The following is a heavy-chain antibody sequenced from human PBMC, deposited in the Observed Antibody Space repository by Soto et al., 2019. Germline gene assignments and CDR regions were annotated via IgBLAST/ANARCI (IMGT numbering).Heavy chain of an antibody. CDR2: IYYTGTT. CDR1: GATISSGGFY. V-gene: IGHV4-31*03. D-gene: IGHD4-17*01. Sequence: TSETLSLTCTVSGATISSGGFYWSWIRQRPGKGLEWIGHIYYTGTTSYNPSLNSRVTISLVMSSNQFSLKLRSVTAADTAKYFCARDDSFYGEPGYGMNVWGQGTTVTVSS. J-gene: IGHJ6*02. CDR3: ARDDSFYGEPGYGMNV.